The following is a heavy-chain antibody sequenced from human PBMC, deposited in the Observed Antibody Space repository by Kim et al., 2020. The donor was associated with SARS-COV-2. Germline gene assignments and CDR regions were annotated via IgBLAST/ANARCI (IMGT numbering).Heavy chain of an antibody. CDR2: INPSDGST. CDR1: GYTLTNYY. D-gene: IGHD2-21*01. Sequence: ASMKVSCKASGYTLTNYYMHWVRQAPGQGLEWMGLINPSDGSTTYAQKFQGRVTMTRETSTSTVYMELISLISEDTAVYYCARDIGVVSGIPWAMDYWGQGVLVTVSS. V-gene: IGHV1-46*01. CDR3: ARDIGVVSGIPWAMDY. J-gene: IGHJ4*02.